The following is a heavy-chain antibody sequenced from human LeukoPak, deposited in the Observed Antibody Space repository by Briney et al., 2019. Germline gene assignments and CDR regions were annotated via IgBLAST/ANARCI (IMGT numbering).Heavy chain of an antibody. D-gene: IGHD3-10*01. J-gene: IGHJ4*02. CDR1: GYTLTELS. CDR2: FDPEDGET. V-gene: IGHV1-24*01. Sequence: VASVKVSCTVSGYTLTELSMHWVRQAPGKGLEWMGGFDPEDGETIYAQKFQGRVTMTEDTSTDTAYMELSSLRSEDTAVYYCATAGSVLRGVWYWGQGTLVTVSS. CDR3: ATAGSVLRGVWY.